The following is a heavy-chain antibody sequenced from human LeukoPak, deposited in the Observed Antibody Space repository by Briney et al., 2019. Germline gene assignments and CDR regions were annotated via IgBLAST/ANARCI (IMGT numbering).Heavy chain of an antibody. CDR1: GYSISSIYY. CDR3: ARNGGYGKFDY. V-gene: IGHV4-38-2*01. CDR2: IDHTGTT. J-gene: IGHJ4*02. D-gene: IGHD1-26*01. Sequence: PSETLTLTCAVSGYSISSIYYWGWIRRLPGKGLEWIGTIDHTGTTYYNPSLKSRVTLSVDTSKNQFSLTLNSVTAADTAFYYCARNGGYGKFDYWGQGTLVTVSS.